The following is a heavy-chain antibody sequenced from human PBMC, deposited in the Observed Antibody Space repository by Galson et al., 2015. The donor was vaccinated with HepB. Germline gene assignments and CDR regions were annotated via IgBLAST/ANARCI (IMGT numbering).Heavy chain of an antibody. Sequence: SVKVSCKVSGDTLTNLSMHWVRQAPGKALEWMGGFDPEHAEIIYAQKFQGRVTMTEDTSTDTAYMVLSSLRSEDTAVYYCARRKYCTNSIYYKTYSSYYMDVWGKGTPVTVSS. CDR2: FDPEHAEI. V-gene: IGHV1-24*01. CDR3: ARRKYCTNSIYYKTYSSYYMDV. D-gene: IGHD2-8*01. J-gene: IGHJ6*03. CDR1: GDTLTNLS.